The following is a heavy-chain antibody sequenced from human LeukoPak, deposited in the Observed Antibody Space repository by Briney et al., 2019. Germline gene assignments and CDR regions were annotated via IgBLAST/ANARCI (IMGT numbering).Heavy chain of an antibody. J-gene: IGHJ4*02. CDR2: IDWDDDK. V-gene: IGHV2-70*11. CDR3: ARTQRSKYYFDY. D-gene: IGHD5-24*01. Sequence: SGPALVKSTQTLTLTCTFSGFSLSTSGMCVSWIRQPPGKALEWLARIDWDDDKYYSTSLKTRLTISKDTSKNQVVLTMTNMDPVDTATYYCARTQRSKYYFDYWGQGTLVTVSS. CDR1: GFSLSTSGMC.